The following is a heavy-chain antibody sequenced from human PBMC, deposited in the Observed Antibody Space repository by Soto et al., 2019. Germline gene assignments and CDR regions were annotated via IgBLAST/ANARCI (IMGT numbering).Heavy chain of an antibody. V-gene: IGHV3-30*18. CDR2: LSYDGTYK. CDR1: GFTFSIFG. J-gene: IGHJ6*02. D-gene: IGHD2-8*01. Sequence: GGSLRLSCDASGFTFSIFGMHWVRQAPGKGLEWVAVLSYDGTYKYYADSVKGRFTISRDNSKNMLFLQMNSLRPDDTAVYYCAKDQAQYASGYFYGMDVWGQGTAVTVSS. CDR3: AKDQAQYASGYFYGMDV.